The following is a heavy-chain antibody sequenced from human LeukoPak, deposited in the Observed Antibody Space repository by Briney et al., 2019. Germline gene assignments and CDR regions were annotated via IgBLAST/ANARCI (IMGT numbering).Heavy chain of an antibody. Sequence: PSETLSLTCTVSGGSISSYYWSWIRQPPGKGLEWIGYIYYSGSTNYNPSLKSRVTISVDTSKNQFSLKLSSVTAADTAVYYCARAFGEMATIDYWGQGTLVTVSS. CDR3: ARAFGEMATIDY. D-gene: IGHD5-24*01. CDR2: IYYSGST. CDR1: GGSISSYY. V-gene: IGHV4-59*01. J-gene: IGHJ4*02.